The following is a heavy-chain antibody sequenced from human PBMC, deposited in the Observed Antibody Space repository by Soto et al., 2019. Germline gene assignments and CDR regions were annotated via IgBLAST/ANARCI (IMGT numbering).Heavy chain of an antibody. J-gene: IGHJ6*02. CDR1: GFTFSDYY. V-gene: IGHV3-11*06. Sequence: LRLSCAASGFTFSDYYMSWIRQAPGKGLEWVSYISSSSSYTNYADSVKGRFTISRDNAKNSLYLQMNSLRAEDTAVYYCARDRSATRYYYYGMDVWGQGTTVTV. CDR3: ARDRSATRYYYYGMDV. CDR2: ISSSSSYT.